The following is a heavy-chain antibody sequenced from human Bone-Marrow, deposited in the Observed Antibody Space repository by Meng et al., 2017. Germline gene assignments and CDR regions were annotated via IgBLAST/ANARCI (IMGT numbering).Heavy chain of an antibody. CDR3: ARLDDTGIDY. CDR2: IYYTGST. Sequence: QVQLQESGPGLVKPSETLSLTCTVSGGSISSSFFYWGWVRQPPGKGLEWIGSIYYTGSTYYNPSLKSRVTISIDTSKNQFSLKLSSVTAADTAVYYCARLDDTGIDYWGQGSLVTVSS. V-gene: IGHV4-39*01. D-gene: IGHD5-18*01. CDR1: GGSISSSFFY. J-gene: IGHJ4*02.